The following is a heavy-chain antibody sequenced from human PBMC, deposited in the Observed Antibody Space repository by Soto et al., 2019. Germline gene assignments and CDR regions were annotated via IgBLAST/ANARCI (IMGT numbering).Heavy chain of an antibody. V-gene: IGHV4-31*03. CDR3: ARSGYGSSDFDH. Sequence: SETLSLTFTVFYGSVSSDPFYWPSILQHPWKCLYCIKYICYRGNTYFLPSLKSRCSISIDTSQNRFSLRLISVTAADTAVYYCARSGYGSSDFDHWGQGTRVTV. D-gene: IGHD6-13*01. CDR1: YGSVSSDPFY. J-gene: IGHJ4*01. CDR2: ICYRGNT.